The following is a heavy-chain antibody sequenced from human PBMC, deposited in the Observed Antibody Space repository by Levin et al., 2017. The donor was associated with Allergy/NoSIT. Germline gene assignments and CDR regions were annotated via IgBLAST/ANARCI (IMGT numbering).Heavy chain of an antibody. CDR3: ARGLQYSSGWPIDY. J-gene: IGHJ4*02. CDR2: MNPNSGNT. CDR1: GYTFTSYD. V-gene: IGHV1-8*01. Sequence: ASVKVSCKASGYTFTSYDINWVRQATGQGLEWMGWMNPNSGNTGYAQKFQGRVTMTRNTSISTAYMELSSLRSEDTAVYYCARGLQYSSGWPIDYWGQGTLVTVSS. D-gene: IGHD6-19*01.